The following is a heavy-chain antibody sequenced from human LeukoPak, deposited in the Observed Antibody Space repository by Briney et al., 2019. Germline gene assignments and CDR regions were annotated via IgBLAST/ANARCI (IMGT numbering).Heavy chain of an antibody. CDR3: ARAQDYCSGGSCYGYFQH. Sequence: PGGSLRLSCAASGFTVSSNYMTWVRQAPGKGLEWVSTLYNGGSPHYADSVKGRFTISRDKSKNTLFLQMNSLRAEDTAVYYCARAQDYCSGGSCYGYFQHWGQGSLVTVSS. CDR2: LYNGGSP. D-gene: IGHD2-15*01. J-gene: IGHJ1*01. V-gene: IGHV3-53*01. CDR1: GFTVSSNY.